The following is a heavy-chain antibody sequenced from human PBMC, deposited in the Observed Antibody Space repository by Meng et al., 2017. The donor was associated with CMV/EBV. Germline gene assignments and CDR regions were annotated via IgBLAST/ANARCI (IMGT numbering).Heavy chain of an antibody. J-gene: IGHJ4*02. CDR2: ISYDGSNK. Sequence: GESLKISCAASGFTFSSYAMHWVRQAPGKGLEWVAVISYDGSNKYYADSVKGRFTISRDNSKNTLYLQMNSLRAEDTAVYYCARRGVTTKEFDYWGQGTLVTVSS. CDR1: GFTFSSYA. CDR3: ARRGVTTKEFDY. D-gene: IGHD4-17*01. V-gene: IGHV3-30*14.